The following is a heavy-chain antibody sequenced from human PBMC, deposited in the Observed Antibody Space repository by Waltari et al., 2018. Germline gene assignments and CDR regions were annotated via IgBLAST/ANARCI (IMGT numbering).Heavy chain of an antibody. J-gene: IGHJ4*02. CDR2: IYTSGST. Sequence: QVQLQESGPGLVKPSQTLSLTCTVSGGSISSGSYYWSWIRQPAGKGLEWSGYIYTSGSTNYNPSLKSRVTISVDTSKNQFSLKLSSVTAADTAVYYCASTLASSSRGGYWGQGTLVTVSS. D-gene: IGHD6-6*01. CDR3: ASTLASSSRGGY. CDR1: GGSISSGSYY. V-gene: IGHV4-61*09.